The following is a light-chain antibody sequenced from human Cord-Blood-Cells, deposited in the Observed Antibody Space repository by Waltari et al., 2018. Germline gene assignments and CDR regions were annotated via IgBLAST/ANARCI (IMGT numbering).Light chain of an antibody. Sequence: QSVLTQPLSASGTPGQRVTISCSGSSSNIGSNYVYWYQQLPGTAPKSLIYRNNQRPSGVPDRFSGSKSGTSASLAISGLRSEDEADYYCAAWDDSLSGPVFGGGTKLTVL. CDR1: SSNIGSNY. V-gene: IGLV1-47*01. CDR3: AAWDDSLSGPV. J-gene: IGLJ3*02. CDR2: RNN.